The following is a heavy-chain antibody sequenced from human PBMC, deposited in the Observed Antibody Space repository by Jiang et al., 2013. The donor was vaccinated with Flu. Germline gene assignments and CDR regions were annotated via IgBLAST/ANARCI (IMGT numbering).Heavy chain of an antibody. CDR2: IFSNDEK. V-gene: IGHV2-26*01. Sequence: PTQTLTLTCTVSGFSLSNARMGVSWIRQPPGKALEWLAHIFSNDEKSYSTSLKSRLTISKDTSKSQVVLTMTNMDPVDTATYYCARIRRHYYDSSGYALDYWGQGTLVTVSS. CDR3: ARIRRHYYDSSGYALDY. CDR1: GFSLSNARMG. J-gene: IGHJ4*02. D-gene: IGHD3-22*01.